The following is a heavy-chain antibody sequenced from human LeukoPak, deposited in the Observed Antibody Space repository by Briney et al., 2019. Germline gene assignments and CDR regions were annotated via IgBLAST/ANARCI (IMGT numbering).Heavy chain of an antibody. Sequence: ASVKVSCKASGGTFSSHAISWVRQAPGQGLEWMGRIIPILGIANYAQKFQGRVTITADKSTSTAYMELSSLRSEDTAVYYCARHQYSSASYYYGMDVWGQGTTVTVSS. V-gene: IGHV1-69*04. D-gene: IGHD5-18*01. CDR2: IIPILGIA. CDR3: ARHQYSSASYYYGMDV. J-gene: IGHJ6*02. CDR1: GGTFSSHA.